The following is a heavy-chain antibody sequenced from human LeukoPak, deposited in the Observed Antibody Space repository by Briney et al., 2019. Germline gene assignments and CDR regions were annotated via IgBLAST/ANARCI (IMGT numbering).Heavy chain of an antibody. D-gene: IGHD5-24*01. V-gene: IGHV3-30*18. Sequence: GGSLRLSCAASGLTFSSYGMHWVRQAPGKGLEWVAVISKDGSNKYYADSVKGRFTISRDNSKNTMYVQMNSLRAEDTAVYYCAKDRRDGYNFVDYWGQGTLVTASS. CDR1: GLTFSSYG. CDR3: AKDRRDGYNFVDY. J-gene: IGHJ4*02. CDR2: ISKDGSNK.